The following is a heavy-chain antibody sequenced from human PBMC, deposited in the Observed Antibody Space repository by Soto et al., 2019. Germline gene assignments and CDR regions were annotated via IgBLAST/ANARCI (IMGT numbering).Heavy chain of an antibody. D-gene: IGHD2-15*01. Sequence: PGGSLRLSCAASGFTFSSYWMSWVRQAPGKGLEWVSNIKSSGSDIYYVDSVKGRFTISRDNAKNSLYLQMNSLRAEDTAVYYCASPGVVVVAATTAFDIWGQRTMVTVSS. V-gene: IGHV3-7*05. CDR2: IKSSGSDI. CDR3: ASPGVVVVAATTAFDI. CDR1: GFTFSSYW. J-gene: IGHJ3*02.